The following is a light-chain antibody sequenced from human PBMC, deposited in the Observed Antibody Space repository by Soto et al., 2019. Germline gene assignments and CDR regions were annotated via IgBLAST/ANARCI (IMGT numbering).Light chain of an antibody. CDR2: GAS. J-gene: IGKJ4*01. CDR3: QQYGSSPLT. V-gene: IGKV3-20*01. CDR1: QSVSSSY. Sequence: EIVLTQSPGTLSLSPGERATLSCRASQSVSSSYLAWYRQTPGQAPRLLISGASRRATGVPDRFSGSGSGTDFTLTISRLEPEDFAVYYCQQYGSSPLTFGGGTKVDIK.